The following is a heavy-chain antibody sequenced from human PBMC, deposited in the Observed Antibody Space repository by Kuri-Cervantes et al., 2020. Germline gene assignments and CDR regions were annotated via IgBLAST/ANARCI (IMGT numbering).Heavy chain of an antibody. J-gene: IGHJ4*02. Sequence: GESLKISCAASGLTFSSYGMHWVRQAPGKGLEWVAVISYDGSNKYYADSVKGRFTISRDNSKNTLYLQMNSLRAEDTAVYYCARLGIAAAGTPDDYWGQGTLVTVSS. V-gene: IGHV3-30*03. D-gene: IGHD6-13*01. CDR3: ARLGIAAAGTPDDY. CDR2: ISYDGSNK. CDR1: GLTFSSYG.